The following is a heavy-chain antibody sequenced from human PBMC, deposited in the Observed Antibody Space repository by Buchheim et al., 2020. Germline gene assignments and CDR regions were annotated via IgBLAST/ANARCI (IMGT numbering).Heavy chain of an antibody. Sequence: QVQLVESGGGVVQPGRSLRLSCAASGFTFSRYHMHWVRQAPGKGLEWLAVISYDGSHKYYADSVKGRFTISRDNSKNTLYLQMNSLRAEDTAVYYCAKDRSYCSGGSCPNYFDYWGKGTL. CDR2: ISYDGSHK. CDR1: GFTFSRYH. CDR3: AKDRSYCSGGSCPNYFDY. J-gene: IGHJ4*02. D-gene: IGHD2-15*01. V-gene: IGHV3-30*18.